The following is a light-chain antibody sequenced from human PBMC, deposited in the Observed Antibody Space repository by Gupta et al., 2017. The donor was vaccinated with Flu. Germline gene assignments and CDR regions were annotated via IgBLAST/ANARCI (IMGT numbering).Light chain of an antibody. CDR3: KNWRTGIVV. V-gene: IGLV4-69*01. CDR1: SGHGTYA. CDR2: LDSDGRH. J-gene: IGLJ3*02. Sequence: QVVLTQSPSASASLGASVKLTCTLSSGHGTYAIAWHQKHSQKGPRYLMTLDSDGRHTRGDGIPDCVSGSTSGAALSINIYSLQAEEESYYYCKNWRTGIVVFGGGTELTVL.